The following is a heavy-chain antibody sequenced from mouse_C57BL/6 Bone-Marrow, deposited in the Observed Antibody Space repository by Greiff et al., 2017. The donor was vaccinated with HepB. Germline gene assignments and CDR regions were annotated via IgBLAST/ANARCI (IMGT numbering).Heavy chain of an antibody. CDR1: GFSFNTYA. J-gene: IGHJ4*01. CDR2: IRSKSNNYAT. V-gene: IGHV10-1*01. Sequence: EVKLVESGGGLVQPKGSLKLSCAASGFSFNTYAMIWVRQAPGKGLEWVARIRSKSNNYATYYADSVKDRFTISRDDSESMLYLQMNNLKTEDTAMYYCVRLGLGAMDYWGQGTSVTVSS. CDR3: VRLGLGAMDY. D-gene: IGHD4-1*01.